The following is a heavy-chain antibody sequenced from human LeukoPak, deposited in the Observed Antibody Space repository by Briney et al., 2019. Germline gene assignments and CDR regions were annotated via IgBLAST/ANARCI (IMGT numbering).Heavy chain of an antibody. D-gene: IGHD6-19*01. V-gene: IGHV3-30*02. Sequence: GGSLRLSCAASGFTFSSYGMHWVRQAPGKGLEWVAFIRYDGSNKYYADSVKGRFTISRDNSKNTLYLQMNSLRAEDTAVYYCARMYNRHSSGLTNWFDPWGQGTLVTVSS. CDR1: GFTFSSYG. J-gene: IGHJ5*02. CDR2: IRYDGSNK. CDR3: ARMYNRHSSGLTNWFDP.